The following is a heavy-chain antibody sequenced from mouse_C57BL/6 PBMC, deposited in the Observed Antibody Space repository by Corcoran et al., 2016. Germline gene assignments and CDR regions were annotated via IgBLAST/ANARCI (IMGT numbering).Heavy chain of an antibody. J-gene: IGHJ2*01. CDR3: AREGYDYVDY. CDR1: GYTFTTYG. Sequence: QIQLVQSGPELKKPGETVKISSKASGYTFTTYGMSWVKQAPGKGLKWMGWINTYSGVPTYADDFKGRFAFSLETSASTAYLQINNLKNEDTATYFCAREGYDYVDYWGQGTTLTVSS. CDR2: INTYSGVP. V-gene: IGHV9-3*01. D-gene: IGHD2-3*01.